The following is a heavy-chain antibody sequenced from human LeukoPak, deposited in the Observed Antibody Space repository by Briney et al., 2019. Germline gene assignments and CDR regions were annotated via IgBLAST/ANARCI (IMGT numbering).Heavy chain of an antibody. J-gene: IGHJ4*02. V-gene: IGHV7-4-1*02. CDR3: ARGHKNYVDY. CDR1: GYTFISYS. CDR2: ININTGNP. Sequence: ASVKVSCKASGYTFISYSMNWVRQAPGQGLEWMGWININTGNPTYAQGFTGRFVFSLDTSVTTAYLQISSLKAEDSAVYYCARGHKNYVDYWGQGTLVTVSS.